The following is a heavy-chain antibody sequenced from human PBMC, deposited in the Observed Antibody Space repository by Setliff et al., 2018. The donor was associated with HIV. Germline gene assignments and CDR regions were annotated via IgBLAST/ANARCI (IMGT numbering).Heavy chain of an antibody. CDR2: IYYGST. CDR1: GDSISSYY. J-gene: IGHJ5*02. CDR3: ARRRCSAASCPDNSWNWLDP. D-gene: IGHD2-15*01. Sequence: SETLSLTCTVSGDSISSYYWNWIRQPPGKALEWIGYIYYGSTHYNPSFEGRVTISVDTSKNQFSLKLGSVTAADTAMYYCARRRCSAASCPDNSWNWLDPWGQGTLVTVS. V-gene: IGHV4-59*08.